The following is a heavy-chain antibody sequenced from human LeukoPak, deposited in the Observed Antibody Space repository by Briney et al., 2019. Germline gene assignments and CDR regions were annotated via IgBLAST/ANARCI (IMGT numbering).Heavy chain of an antibody. CDR2: INPSGGST. CDR3: ARVVTVVAANDAFDI. Sequence: ASVKVSCKASGYTFTSYYMHWVRQAPGQGLEGMGIINPSGGSTSYAQKFQGRVTMTRDMSTSTVYMELSSLRSEDTAVYYCARVVTVVAANDAFDIWGQGTMVTVSS. J-gene: IGHJ3*02. V-gene: IGHV1-46*01. CDR1: GYTFTSYY. D-gene: IGHD2-15*01.